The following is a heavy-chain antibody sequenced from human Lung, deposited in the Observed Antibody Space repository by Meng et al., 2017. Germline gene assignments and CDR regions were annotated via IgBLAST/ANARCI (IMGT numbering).Heavy chain of an antibody. J-gene: IGHJ5*01. Sequence: GNLQQAAPVMETPSQTHSSSWAISEDSVSNNSAAWNWIRQSPSGGLEWLGRTYDKSKWYSDYATTVRSRITINADTSKNQFSLQLNSLTPEDTAVYYCTGVGHKNWFDSWGQGTLVTVFS. CDR1: EDSVSNNSAA. D-gene: IGHD2-21*01. CDR3: TGVGHKNWFDS. V-gene: IGHV6-1*01. CDR2: TYDKSKWYS.